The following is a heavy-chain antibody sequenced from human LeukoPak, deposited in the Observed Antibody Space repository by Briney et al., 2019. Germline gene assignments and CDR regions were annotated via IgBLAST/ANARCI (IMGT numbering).Heavy chain of an antibody. CDR1: GGSISSNNYY. CDR2: IYYSGNT. J-gene: IGHJ4*02. V-gene: IGHV4-39*07. D-gene: IGHD6-19*01. CDR3: ARDGAVAGSAYFDY. Sequence: SETLSLTCTVSGGSISSNNYYWGWIRQPPGKGLEWIGRIYYSGNTYYNPSLKSRVTISVDTSKKQFSLKLSSVTAADTAVYYCARDGAVAGSAYFDYWGQGTLVTVSS.